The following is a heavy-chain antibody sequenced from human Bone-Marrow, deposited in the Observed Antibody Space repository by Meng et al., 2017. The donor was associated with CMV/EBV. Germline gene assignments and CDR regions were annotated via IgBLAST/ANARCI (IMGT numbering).Heavy chain of an antibody. Sequence: VVYGGSVSGYYWSWIRQPPGKGLEWIGEIKHSGGNNYNEFLKSRVTISVDTSKNQFALKVSSVTTADTAVYYCARALYDFWSGYFLWGQGTLVTVSS. CDR1: GGSVSGYY. D-gene: IGHD3-3*01. CDR3: ARALYDFWSGYFL. J-gene: IGHJ4*02. V-gene: IGHV4-34*01. CDR2: IKHSGGN.